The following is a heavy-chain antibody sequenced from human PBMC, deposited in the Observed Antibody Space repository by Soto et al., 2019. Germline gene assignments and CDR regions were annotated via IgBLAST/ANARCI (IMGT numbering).Heavy chain of an antibody. CDR3: AYRSSPAGHYGVDV. CDR1: GFSFTTSGVG. D-gene: IGHD6-19*01. Sequence: QITLKESGPTLVKPTQTLTLTCTFSGFSFTTSGVGVVWIRQPPGQALEWLALIYWNDDKRYRPSLRSRLTITRDASKNQIFLTMTNMDPFDTATYYCAYRSSPAGHYGVDVWGQGTTVTVSS. J-gene: IGHJ6*02. CDR2: IYWNDDK. V-gene: IGHV2-5*01.